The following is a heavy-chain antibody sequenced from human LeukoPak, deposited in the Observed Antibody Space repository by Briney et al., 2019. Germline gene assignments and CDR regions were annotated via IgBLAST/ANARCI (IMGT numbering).Heavy chain of an antibody. CDR2: INPSGGST. CDR1: GYTFTSYY. V-gene: IGHV1-46*01. CDR3: ARDSKYSSGWYYFDY. J-gene: IGHJ4*02. Sequence: ASVKVSCKASGYTFTSYYMHWVRQAPGQGLEWMGIINPSGGSTSYAQKFQGRVTMTRDMSKNQFSLKLSSVTAADTAVYYCARDSKYSSGWYYFDYWGQGTLVTVSS. D-gene: IGHD6-19*01.